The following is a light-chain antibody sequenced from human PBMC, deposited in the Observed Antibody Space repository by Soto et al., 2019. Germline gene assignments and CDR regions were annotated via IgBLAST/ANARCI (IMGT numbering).Light chain of an antibody. CDR1: QTLSSW. Sequence: DIQMTQSPSTLSASVGDRVTITCRASQTLSSWLAWYQQKPGKAPKLLIYDVSPLASGVPSTFSGSGSGTEFTLTISSLQPDDFATYYCQQYSSYSLTFGGGTKVEMK. CDR2: DVS. CDR3: QQYSSYSLT. V-gene: IGKV1-5*01. J-gene: IGKJ4*01.